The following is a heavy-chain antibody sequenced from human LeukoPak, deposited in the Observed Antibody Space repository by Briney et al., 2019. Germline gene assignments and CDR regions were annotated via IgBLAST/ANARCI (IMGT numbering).Heavy chain of an antibody. V-gene: IGHV3-53*01. D-gene: IGHD4-17*01. CDR2: IYSGGST. Sequence: GGSLRLSCAASGFTVSSNYMSWVRQAPGKGLEWVSVIYSGGSTYYADSVKGRFTISRDNSKNTLDLQMNSLRAEDTAGYYCAGAAVTTDAFDIWGQGTMVTVSS. CDR3: AGAAVTTDAFDI. J-gene: IGHJ3*02. CDR1: GFTVSSNY.